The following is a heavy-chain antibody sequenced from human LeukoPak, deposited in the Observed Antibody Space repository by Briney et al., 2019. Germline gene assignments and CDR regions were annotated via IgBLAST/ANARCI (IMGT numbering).Heavy chain of an antibody. CDR1: GFTFSSYS. J-gene: IGHJ4*02. V-gene: IGHV3-48*01. CDR3: ARETRWELFDY. CDR2: ISSSSSTI. Sequence: PGGSLRLSCAASGFTFSSYSMNWVRQAPGKGLEYISYISSSSSTIYYADSVKGRFTISRDNARNSLYLQMNSLRAEDTAVYYCARETRWELFDYWCQGTLVTVSS. D-gene: IGHD1-26*01.